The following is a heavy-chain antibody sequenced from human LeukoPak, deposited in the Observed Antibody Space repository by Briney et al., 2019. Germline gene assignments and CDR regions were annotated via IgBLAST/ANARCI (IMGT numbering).Heavy chain of an antibody. V-gene: IGHV1-8*03. D-gene: IGHD6-13*01. CDR2: MNPNSGNT. CDR1: GYTFTSYD. CDR3: ARAHSWYHYYYYMDV. J-gene: IGHJ6*03. Sequence: ASVKVSCKASGYTFTSYDINWVRQATGQGLEWMGWMNPNSGNTGYAQKFQGRVTITRNTSISTAYMELSSLRSEDTAVYYCARAHSWYHYYYYMDVWGKGTTVTVSS.